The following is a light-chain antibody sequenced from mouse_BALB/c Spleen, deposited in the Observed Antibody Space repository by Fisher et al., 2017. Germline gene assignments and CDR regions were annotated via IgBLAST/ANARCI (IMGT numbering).Light chain of an antibody. CDR2: DTS. Sequence: DIVITQSPAIMSASPGEKVTMTCRASSSVSSSYLHWYQQKSSTSPKRWIYDTSKLASGVPARFSGSGSGTSYSLTISRMEAEDAATYYCQQWSSYPFTFGSGTKLEIK. CDR3: QQWSSYPFT. V-gene: IGKV4-57-1*01. CDR1: SSVSSSY. J-gene: IGKJ4*01.